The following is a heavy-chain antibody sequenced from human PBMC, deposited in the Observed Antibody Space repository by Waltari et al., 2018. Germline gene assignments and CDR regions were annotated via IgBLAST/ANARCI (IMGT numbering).Heavy chain of an antibody. D-gene: IGHD3-22*01. CDR1: GFSFGDSA. Sequence: EVRLVESGGGLVQPGRSLRLSCTASGFSFGDSAMSWVRQAQGKGLEWVGFIRSRPYGGTTEYGASVKGRFTISRDDSKSIAYLQLNSLKTEDTAIYYCTRRRSGYYSIFDYWGQGILVTVSS. CDR3: TRRRSGYYSIFDY. CDR2: IRSRPYGGTT. J-gene: IGHJ4*02. V-gene: IGHV3-49*04.